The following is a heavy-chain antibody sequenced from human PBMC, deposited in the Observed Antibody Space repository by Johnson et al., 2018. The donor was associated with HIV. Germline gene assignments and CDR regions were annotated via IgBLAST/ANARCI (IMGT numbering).Heavy chain of an antibody. Sequence: VQLVESGGGLIQPGGSLRLSCAVSGFTVSSNYMSWVRQAPGKGLEWVGRIKSKTDGRKKNYADSVKGRFTISRDNSKNALYVQMNSLRAEDTAVYYCANILSSLEWFPDDAFDIWGQGTMVTVSS. CDR3: ANILSSLEWFPDDAFDI. V-gene: IGHV3-66*03. CDR2: IKSKTDGRKK. J-gene: IGHJ3*02. CDR1: GFTVSSNY. D-gene: IGHD3-3*01.